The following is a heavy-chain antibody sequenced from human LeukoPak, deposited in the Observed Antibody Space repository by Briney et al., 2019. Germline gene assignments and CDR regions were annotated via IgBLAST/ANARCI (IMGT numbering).Heavy chain of an antibody. CDR1: GFTFSSHG. J-gene: IGHJ4*02. CDR2: ITSGTRT. V-gene: IGHV3-23*01. CDR3: ARCTTGKTFGSLREIKKSREIDY. D-gene: IGHD1-1*01. Sequence: GGSLRLSCVASGFTFSSHGMNWVRQAPGKGLEWVSGITSGTRTYYADSVKGRFTISRDNSKNTLYLQMNSLRGEDTAVYYCARCTTGKTFGSLREIKKSREIDYWGQGTLATVSS.